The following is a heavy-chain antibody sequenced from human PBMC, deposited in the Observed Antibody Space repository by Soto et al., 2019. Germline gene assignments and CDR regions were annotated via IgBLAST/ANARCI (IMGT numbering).Heavy chain of an antibody. CDR2: IYYSGST. D-gene: IGHD3-22*01. Sequence: SETLSLTSTVSGGSISSGDYYWSWIRQPPGKGLEWIGYIYYSGSTNYNPSLKSRVTISVDTSRNQFSLKLNSVTAADTAVYYCARDDNTCNYRQLDYWGQGTLVTVSS. J-gene: IGHJ4*02. CDR3: ARDDNTCNYRQLDY. V-gene: IGHV4-61*08. CDR1: GGSISSGDYY.